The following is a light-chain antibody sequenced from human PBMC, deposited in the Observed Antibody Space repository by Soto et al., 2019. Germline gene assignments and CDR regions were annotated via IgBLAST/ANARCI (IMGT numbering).Light chain of an antibody. CDR3: QQYHSSPYT. CDR1: QSVSSNY. V-gene: IGKV3-20*01. J-gene: IGKJ2*01. CDR2: GAS. Sequence: EILLTQSPGTLSLSPGERATLSCRASQSVSSNYLAWYQQNPGQAPRLLIYGASTRATGIPDRFNGSGSGTDFTLTISRLEPEDFAVFYCQQYHSSPYTFGQGTKLEIK.